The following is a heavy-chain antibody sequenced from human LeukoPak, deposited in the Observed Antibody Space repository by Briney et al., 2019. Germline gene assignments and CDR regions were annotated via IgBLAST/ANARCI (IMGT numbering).Heavy chain of an antibody. CDR1: GDTLTELI. D-gene: IGHD1-20*01. CDR2: FDPEDAET. V-gene: IGHV1-24*01. CDR3: VTGPTTEITIPTQNFFDF. Sequence: ASVKVSCKLSGDTLTELIMHWVRQTPGKGLEWMGGFDPEDAETIYAEKFQGRVTMTEDTSTDTAYMELRSLRSEDTAVYYCVTGPTTEITIPTQNFFDFWGQGTLVTASS. J-gene: IGHJ4*02.